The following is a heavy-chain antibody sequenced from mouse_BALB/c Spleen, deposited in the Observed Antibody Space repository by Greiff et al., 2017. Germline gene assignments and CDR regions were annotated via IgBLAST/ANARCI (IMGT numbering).Heavy chain of an antibody. CDR2: IDPANGNT. J-gene: IGHJ3*01. D-gene: IGHD4-1*01. CDR3: APNWDPFFAY. Sequence: VQLKESGAELVKPGASVKLSCTASGFNIKDTYMHWVKQRPEQGLEWIGRIDPANGNTKYDPKFQGKATITADTSSNTAYLQLSSLTSEDTAVYYCAPNWDPFFAYWGQGTLVTVSA. V-gene: IGHV14-3*02. CDR1: GFNIKDTY.